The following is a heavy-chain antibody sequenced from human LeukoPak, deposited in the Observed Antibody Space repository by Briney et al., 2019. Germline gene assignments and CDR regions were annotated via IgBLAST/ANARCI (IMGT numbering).Heavy chain of an antibody. CDR1: GFTFSSYT. J-gene: IGHJ4*02. D-gene: IGHD4-17*01. Sequence: PGGPLRLSCAASGFTFSSYTMHWVRQAPGKGLEWVSCISTSSSYIYYADSVKGRFTISRDNAKNSLYLQMNSLRAEDTAVYYCARGGSTTTMTTDFDYWGQGTLVTVSS. V-gene: IGHV3-21*01. CDR2: ISTSSSYI. CDR3: ARGGSTTTMTTDFDY.